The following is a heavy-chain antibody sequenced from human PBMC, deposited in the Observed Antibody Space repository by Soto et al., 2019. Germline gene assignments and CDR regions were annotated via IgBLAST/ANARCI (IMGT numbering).Heavy chain of an antibody. J-gene: IGHJ4*02. CDR2: LYYSGST. V-gene: IGHV4-59*01. CDR1: GGSISSYY. CDR3: ARDRRGGYYYGSGSYYFDY. Sequence: QVQLQESGPGLVKPSETLSLTCTVSGGSISSYYWSWIRQPPGKGLEWIGYLYYSGSTNYNPSPKSRVTISVDTSKNQFSLKLSSVTAADTAVYYCARDRRGGYYYGSGSYYFDYWGQGTLVTVSS. D-gene: IGHD3-10*01.